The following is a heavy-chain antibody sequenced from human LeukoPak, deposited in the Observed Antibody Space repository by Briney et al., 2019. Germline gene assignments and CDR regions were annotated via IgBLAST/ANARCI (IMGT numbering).Heavy chain of an antibody. J-gene: IGHJ5*02. Sequence: GGSPRLSCVASGFNFSDYAMNWVRQAPGKGLEWVSAISGSGGTTHYADSVKGRFAISRDNSKNTLSLQMSHLRHEDTARYYCAKDRYSNYGNWFDPWGQGTQVTVFS. CDR3: AKDRYSNYGNWFDP. D-gene: IGHD4-11*01. CDR1: GFNFSDYA. CDR2: ISGSGGTT. V-gene: IGHV3-23*01.